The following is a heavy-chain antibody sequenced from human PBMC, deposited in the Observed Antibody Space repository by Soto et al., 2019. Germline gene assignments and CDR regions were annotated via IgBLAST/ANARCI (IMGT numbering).Heavy chain of an antibody. CDR2: IYFSGTT. D-gene: IGHD3-10*01. CDR3: ARGDFRSGSYYNPTPNWFDP. CDR1: GGTIRSSIYY. J-gene: IGHJ5*02. V-gene: IGHV4-39*01. Sequence: PSETLSLTCTVSGGTIRSSIYYWGWIRHPPGKGLEWIGSIYFSGTTYYNPSLKSRVTISVDTSKNQFSLKLNSVTAADTAVYYCARGDFRSGSYYNPTPNWFDPWGQGILVTVSS.